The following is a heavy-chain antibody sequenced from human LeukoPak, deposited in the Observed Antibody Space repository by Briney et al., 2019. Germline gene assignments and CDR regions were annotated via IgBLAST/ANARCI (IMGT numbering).Heavy chain of an antibody. CDR3: ARDRSFPSMVWFDY. CDR2: INPNSGDT. D-gene: IGHD3-10*01. J-gene: IGHJ4*02. Sequence: GASVKVSCKASGYTFTDYYIHWVRQAPGQGLEWMGWINPNSGDTKYAQKFQGRVTMSRDTSISTAYMELSSLRSDDTAVYYCARDRSFPSMVWFDYWGQGTLVTVSS. CDR1: GYTFTDYY. V-gene: IGHV1-2*02.